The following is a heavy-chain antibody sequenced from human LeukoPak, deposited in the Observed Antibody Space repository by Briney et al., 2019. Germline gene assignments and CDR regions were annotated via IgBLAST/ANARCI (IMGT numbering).Heavy chain of an antibody. Sequence: SETLSLTCTVSGGSFSSCSYYWGWIRQPPGKGLEWIGTIYYRGSTYYNPSLKSRVTISVDTSKTHFSLKLSSVTAADTAVYYCARVPTVTFFDYWGQGTLVTVSS. D-gene: IGHD4-17*01. CDR2: IYYRGST. J-gene: IGHJ4*02. V-gene: IGHV4-39*07. CDR1: GGSFSSCSYY. CDR3: ARVPTVTFFDY.